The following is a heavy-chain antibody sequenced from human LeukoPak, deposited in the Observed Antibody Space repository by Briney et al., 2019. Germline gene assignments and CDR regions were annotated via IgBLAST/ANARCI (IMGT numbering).Heavy chain of an antibody. CDR1: RFTFSNYG. CDR2: ISYDGSNK. CDR3: ANGYYYGSGSYYKEAFDI. V-gene: IGHV3-30*18. D-gene: IGHD3-10*01. Sequence: PGGSLRLSCAASRFTFSNYGMHWVRQVPGKGLEWVVVISYDGSNKYYADSVKGRFTISRDNSKNTLYLQMNSLRAADTAVYYCANGYYYGSGSYYKEAFDIWGQGTMVTVSS. J-gene: IGHJ3*02.